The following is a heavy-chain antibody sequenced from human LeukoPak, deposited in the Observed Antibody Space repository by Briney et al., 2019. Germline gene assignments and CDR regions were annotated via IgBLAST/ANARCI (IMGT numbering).Heavy chain of an antibody. V-gene: IGHV3-30-3*01. CDR2: ISYDGSNK. D-gene: IGHD1-26*01. CDR3: ARETRVSWDFDY. CDR1: GFTFSSYA. J-gene: IGHJ4*02. Sequence: PGRSLRLSCAASGFTFSSYAMHWVRQAPGRGLEWVAVISYDGSNKYYADSVKGRFTISRDNSKNTLYLQMNSLRAEDTAVYYCARETRVSWDFDYWGQGTLVTVPS.